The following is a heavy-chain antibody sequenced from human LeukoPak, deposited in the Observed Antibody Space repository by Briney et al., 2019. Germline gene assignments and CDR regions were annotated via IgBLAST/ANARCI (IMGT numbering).Heavy chain of an antibody. Sequence: PGGSLRLSCAASGFTFSTYWMTWVRQAPGKGLEWVANIKQDGTEKYYVDFVKGRFTISRDNAKNSLYLQMNSLKTEDTAVYYCTRPPLRGSYLTNFDYWGQGTLVTVSS. CDR2: IKQDGTEK. V-gene: IGHV3-7*03. CDR3: TRPPLRGSYLTNFDY. CDR1: GFTFSTYW. J-gene: IGHJ4*02. D-gene: IGHD1-26*01.